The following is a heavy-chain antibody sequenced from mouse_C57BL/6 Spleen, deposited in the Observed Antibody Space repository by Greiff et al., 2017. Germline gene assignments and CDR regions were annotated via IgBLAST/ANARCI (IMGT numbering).Heavy chain of an antibody. CDR2: INPNYGTT. J-gene: IGHJ1*03. CDR3: ARRGVYSNYGYFDV. D-gene: IGHD2-5*01. V-gene: IGHV1-39*01. Sequence: EVQLQQSGPELVKPGASVKISCKASGYSFTDYNMNWVKQSNGKSLEWIGVINPNYGTTSYNQKFKGKATLPVDQSSSTAYMQINSLTSEDSAVYYCARRGVYSNYGYFDVWGTGTTVTVSS. CDR1: GYSFTDYN.